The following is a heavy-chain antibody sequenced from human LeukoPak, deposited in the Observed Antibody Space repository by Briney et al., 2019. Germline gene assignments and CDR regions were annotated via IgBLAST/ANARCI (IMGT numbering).Heavy chain of an antibody. CDR1: GSTFSSYG. CDR3: ARLTAEFTMVRPKEEDRWVDY. CDR2: IWYDGSNK. D-gene: IGHD3-10*01. J-gene: IGHJ4*02. Sequence: PGGSLRLSCAASGSTFSSYGMHWVRQAPGKGLEWVAVIWYDGSNKYYADSVKGRFTISRDNSKNTLYLQMNSLRAEDTAVYYCARLTAEFTMVRPKEEDRWVDYWGQGTLVTVSS. V-gene: IGHV3-33*01.